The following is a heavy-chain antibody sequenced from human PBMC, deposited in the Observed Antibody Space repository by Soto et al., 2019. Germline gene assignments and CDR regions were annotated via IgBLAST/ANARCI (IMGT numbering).Heavy chain of an antibody. V-gene: IGHV3-21*06. Sequence: GGSLRLSCAASGFTFTRYSMNWVRQAPGKGLEWVSSISSTTNYIYYGDSMKGQFTISRDNAKNSLYLEMNSLRAEDTAVYYCAKSFSSNWYDYFNSWGQGSLVTVSS. CDR3: AKSFSSNWYDYFNS. CDR2: ISSTTNYI. CDR1: GFTFTRYS. J-gene: IGHJ4*02. D-gene: IGHD6-13*01.